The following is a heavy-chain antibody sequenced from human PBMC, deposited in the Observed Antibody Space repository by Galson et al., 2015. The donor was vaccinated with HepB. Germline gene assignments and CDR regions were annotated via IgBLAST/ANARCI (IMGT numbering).Heavy chain of an antibody. V-gene: IGHV3-23*01. D-gene: IGHD3-10*01. CDR3: AKDYSMVRGVIGY. J-gene: IGHJ4*02. CDR2: VSGSGGST. CDR1: GFTFSSYA. Sequence: SLRLSCAASGFTFSSYAMSWVRQAPGKGLEWVSAVSGSGGSTYYADSVKGRFTISRDNSKNTLYLKMNSPRAEDTAVYYCAKDYSMVRGVIGYWGQGTLVTVSS.